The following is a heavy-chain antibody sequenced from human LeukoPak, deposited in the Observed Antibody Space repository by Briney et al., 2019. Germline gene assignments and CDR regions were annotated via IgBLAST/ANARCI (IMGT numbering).Heavy chain of an antibody. D-gene: IGHD5/OR15-5a*01. CDR3: ARGPSTILIPWD. Sequence: SETLSLTCTVPGDFITAYYWSWIRQSPGKGLESLGYIYYTGSTNYNPSLKSRVTMSVDTSRNQFFLRLSSVTAADTAVYYCARGPSTILIPWDWGQGTLVTVSS. V-gene: IGHV4-59*01. CDR1: GDFITAYY. J-gene: IGHJ4*02. CDR2: IYYTGST.